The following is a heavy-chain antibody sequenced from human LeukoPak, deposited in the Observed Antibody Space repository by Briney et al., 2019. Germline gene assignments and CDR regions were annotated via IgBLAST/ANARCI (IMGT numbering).Heavy chain of an antibody. CDR2: IYYSGST. CDR1: GGSISGYY. J-gene: IGHJ4*02. D-gene: IGHD6-13*01. V-gene: IGHV4-59*01. CDR3: ARGDERIAAAGTFDY. Sequence: PSETLSLTCTVSGGSISGYYWSWIRQPPGKGLEWIGYIYYSGSTNYNPSLKSRVTISVDTSKNQFSLKLSSVTAADTAAYYCARGDERIAAAGTFDYWGQGTLVTVSS.